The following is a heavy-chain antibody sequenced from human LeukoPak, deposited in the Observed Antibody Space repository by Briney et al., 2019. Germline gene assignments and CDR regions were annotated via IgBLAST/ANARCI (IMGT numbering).Heavy chain of an antibody. V-gene: IGHV3-23*01. CDR3: AKDDSSSLIIY. Sequence: GGSLRLSCAASGLTFSSYAMSWVRQAPGKGLEWVSAISGSGGSTYYADSVKGRFTISRDNSKNTLYLQMNSLRAEDTAVYYCAKDDSSSLIIYWGQGTLVTVSS. CDR1: GLTFSSYA. CDR2: ISGSGGST. D-gene: IGHD6-13*01. J-gene: IGHJ4*02.